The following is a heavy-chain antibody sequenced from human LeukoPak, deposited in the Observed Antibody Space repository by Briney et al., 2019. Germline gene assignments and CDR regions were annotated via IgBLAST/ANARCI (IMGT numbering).Heavy chain of an antibody. CDR1: GYPISSGYY. CDR2: IYHSGST. Sequence: PSETLSLTCAVSGYPISSGYYWDWIRQPPGKGLEWIGSIYHSGSTYYNPSLKSRVTISVDTSKNQFSLNLSSVTAADTAVYYCARSRERNRFGELGYWGQGTLVTVSS. D-gene: IGHD3-10*01. CDR3: ARSRERNRFGELGY. J-gene: IGHJ4*02. V-gene: IGHV4-38-2*01.